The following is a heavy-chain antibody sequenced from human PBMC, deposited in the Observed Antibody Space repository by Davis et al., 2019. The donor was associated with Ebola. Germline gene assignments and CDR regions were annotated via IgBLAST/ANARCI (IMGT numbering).Heavy chain of an antibody. V-gene: IGHV3-48*04. CDR1: GFTFSSYS. CDR2: ISSSSSTI. J-gene: IGHJ4*02. Sequence: GGSLRLSCAASGFTFSSYSMNWVRQAPGKGLEWVSYISSSSSTIYYADSVKGRFTISRDNAKNSLYLQMNSLRAEDTAVYYCARARYFDWLFWAYWGQGTLVTVSS. CDR3: ARARYFDWLFWAY. D-gene: IGHD3-9*01.